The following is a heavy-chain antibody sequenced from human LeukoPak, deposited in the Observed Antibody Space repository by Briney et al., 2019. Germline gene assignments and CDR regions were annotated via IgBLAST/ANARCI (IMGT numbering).Heavy chain of an antibody. Sequence: HTGGSLRLSCAASGFTFSSYSMNWVRQAPGKGLEWVSHISSSSSTIYYADSVKGRFTISRDNAKNSLYLQMNSLRDEDTAVYYCARGPPRYYFGSGSSPDGYFDYWGQGTLVTVSS. D-gene: IGHD3-10*01. CDR1: GFTFSSYS. CDR2: ISSSSSTI. CDR3: ARGPPRYYFGSGSSPDGYFDY. V-gene: IGHV3-48*02. J-gene: IGHJ4*02.